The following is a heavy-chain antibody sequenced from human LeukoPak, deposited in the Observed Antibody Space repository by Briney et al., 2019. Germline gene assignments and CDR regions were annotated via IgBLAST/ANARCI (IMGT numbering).Heavy chain of an antibody. V-gene: IGHV1-3*01. Sequence: VSVKVSCKASGYTLSSFAMHWVRQAPGQRLEWMGRINAANGNAEYSQKFQGRVIVTTDTSANTVYMELSSLRSEDTAVYYCARDGKHIAVPGVRYPMDVWGQGTAVTVSS. J-gene: IGHJ6*02. CDR3: ARDGKHIAVPGVRYPMDV. D-gene: IGHD6-19*01. CDR1: GYTLSSFA. CDR2: INAANGNA.